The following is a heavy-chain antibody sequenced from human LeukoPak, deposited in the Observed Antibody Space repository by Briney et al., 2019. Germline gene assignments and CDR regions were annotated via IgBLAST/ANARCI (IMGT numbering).Heavy chain of an antibody. J-gene: IGHJ5*02. CDR1: GYTLTSCD. D-gene: IGHD2-2*01. CDR2: MNRNSGNT. V-gene: IGHV1-8*01. CDR3: ARTTVYCSSICCHEASWFDP. Sequence: ASVKVSCKASGYTLTSCDINWVRQATGQGLEWMGWMNRNSGNTGYAQKFQGRVTMTRNTSISTAYMELRSLRSEDTAVYYCARTTVYCSSICCHEASWFDPWGQGTQVTVSS.